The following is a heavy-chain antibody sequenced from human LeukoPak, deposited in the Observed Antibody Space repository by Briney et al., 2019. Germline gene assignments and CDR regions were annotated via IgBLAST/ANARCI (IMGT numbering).Heavy chain of an antibody. CDR1: GFTFSNYA. Sequence: PGGSLRLSCAASGFTFSNYAMSWVRQVPGKGLEWVSGISISDDSTYYADSVKGRFTISRDNSQNTLYLQMNSLRAEDTAVYYCAKGFMPVVATGFDYWGQGTLVTVSS. J-gene: IGHJ4*02. CDR3: AKGFMPVVATGFDY. V-gene: IGHV3-23*01. CDR2: ISISDDST. D-gene: IGHD1-26*01.